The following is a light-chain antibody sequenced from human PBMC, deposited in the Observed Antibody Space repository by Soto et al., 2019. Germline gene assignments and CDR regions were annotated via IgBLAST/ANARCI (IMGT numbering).Light chain of an antibody. CDR3: QTWGTGIRV. J-gene: IGLJ2*01. CDR1: SGHSSYG. Sequence: QLVLTQSPSASASLGASVKLTCTLSSGHSSYGIAWHQQQPEKGPRYLMKVNNDGSHTKGDGIPDRFSGSSSGAERYLTISSLQSEDEADYYCQTWGTGIRVFGGGTKVTVL. V-gene: IGLV4-69*01. CDR2: VNNDGSH.